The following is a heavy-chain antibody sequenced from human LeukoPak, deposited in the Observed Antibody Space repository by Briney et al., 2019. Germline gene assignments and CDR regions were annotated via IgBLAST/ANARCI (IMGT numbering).Heavy chain of an antibody. CDR2: ISWNSGSI. D-gene: IGHD6-13*01. CDR3: AKDKVGSSWDYFDY. J-gene: IGHJ4*02. CDR1: GFTFDDYA. V-gene: IGHV3-9*01. Sequence: GGSLRLSCAASGFTFDDYAMHWVRQAPGKGLEWVSGISWNSGSIGYADSVKGRFTISRDNAKNSLYLQMNSLRAEDTALYYCAKDKVGSSWDYFDYWGQGTRVTVSS.